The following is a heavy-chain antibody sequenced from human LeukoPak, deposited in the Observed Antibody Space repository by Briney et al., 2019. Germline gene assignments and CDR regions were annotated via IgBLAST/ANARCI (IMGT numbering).Heavy chain of an antibody. CDR3: AKDWAYYYGSGSYYSDY. Sequence: PGGSLRLSCAASGFTFSNAWMSWVRQAPGKGLEWVSAISGSGGSTYYADSVKGRFTISRDNSKNTLYLQMNSLRAEDTAVYYCAKDWAYYYGSGSYYSDYWGQGTLVTVSS. CDR2: ISGSGGST. D-gene: IGHD3-10*01. J-gene: IGHJ4*02. CDR1: GFTFSNAW. V-gene: IGHV3-23*01.